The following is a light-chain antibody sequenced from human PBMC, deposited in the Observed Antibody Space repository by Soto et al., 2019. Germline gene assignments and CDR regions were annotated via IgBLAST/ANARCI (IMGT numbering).Light chain of an antibody. J-gene: IGKJ3*01. CDR1: QTIDRA. V-gene: IGKV1-39*01. CDR2: DAS. Sequence: DVQMTQSPPSLSASVGDRVTITCRASQTIDRALNWYQQKPGKAPNLLIYDASILQSGVPSRFSGSGSGTDFTLTISSLQPDDFATYSCQQSHSLPFTFGPGTKVDIK. CDR3: QQSHSLPFT.